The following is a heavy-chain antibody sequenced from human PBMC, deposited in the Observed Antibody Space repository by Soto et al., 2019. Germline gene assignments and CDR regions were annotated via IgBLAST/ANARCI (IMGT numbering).Heavy chain of an antibody. CDR1: GAYVSDFS. V-gene: IGHV4-4*07. J-gene: IGHJ1*01. Sequence: QVQQLESGPGLVKPWDTLSLTCTVSGAYVSDFSWSWIRQPAGKGLEWIGRITVNGITQYTPYFRSRVTMSIDPSRNQFYLNLQSATAADTALYYCARESGENWTYDAHCGQGTLVTVSS. CDR2: ITVNGIT. D-gene: IGHD1-7*01. CDR3: ARESGENWTYDAH.